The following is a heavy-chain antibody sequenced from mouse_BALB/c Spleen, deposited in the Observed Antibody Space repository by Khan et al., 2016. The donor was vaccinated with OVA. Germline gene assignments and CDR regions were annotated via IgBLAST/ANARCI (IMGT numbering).Heavy chain of an antibody. CDR3: ARGYFGNYEFVY. D-gene: IGHD2-1*01. Sequence: QVQLKESGAELVKPGTSVKLSCKTSGYTFPSYWIQWVKQRPGQGLGWIGQIFPGTGTTYYHENFKDKATLTVDTSSKSAYMQLTSLTSEDSAVYVCARGYFGNYEFVYWGQGTLVTVSP. J-gene: IGHJ3*01. CDR2: IFPGTGTT. V-gene: IGHV1S132*01. CDR1: GYTFPSYW.